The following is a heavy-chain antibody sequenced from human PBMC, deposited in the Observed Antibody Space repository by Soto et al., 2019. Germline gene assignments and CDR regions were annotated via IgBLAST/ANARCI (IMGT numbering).Heavy chain of an antibody. J-gene: IGHJ4*02. CDR1: GGSISSYY. D-gene: IGHD1-20*01. CDR2: IYYSGST. CDR3: ARINWNDQEIDY. Sequence: QVQLQESGPGLVKPSETLSLTCTVSGGSISSYYWSWIRQPPGKGLEWIGYIYYSGSTNYTPSLKSRVTISVDTSKNQFSLKLSSVTAAYTAVYYCARINWNDQEIDYWGQGTLVTVSS. V-gene: IGHV4-59*01.